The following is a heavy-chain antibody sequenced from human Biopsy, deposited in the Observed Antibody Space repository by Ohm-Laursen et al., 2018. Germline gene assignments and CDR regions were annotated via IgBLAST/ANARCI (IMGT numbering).Heavy chain of an antibody. CDR1: GASVSSGSYD. Sequence: TLSLTCIVSGASVSSGSYDWSWIRQPPGKGLEWIGNIYNDVSTKYNPSLRSQVTISADKSTNQFSLKLRSVTAADTAVYYCARGYAGLYEAFDFWGQGTVVTVAS. J-gene: IGHJ3*01. CDR2: IYNDVST. CDR3: ARGYAGLYEAFDF. V-gene: IGHV4-61*01. D-gene: IGHD5-18*01.